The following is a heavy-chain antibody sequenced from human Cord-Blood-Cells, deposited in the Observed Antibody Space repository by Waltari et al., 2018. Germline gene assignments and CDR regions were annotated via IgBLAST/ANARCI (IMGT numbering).Heavy chain of an antibody. J-gene: IGHJ6*02. CDR1: GYSISSGYY. CDR3: ARVYATLLRYSSSWYYYGMDV. D-gene: IGHD6-13*01. Sequence: QVQLQESGPGLVKPSETLSLTCAVSGYSISSGYYWGWIRQPPGKGLEWIGSIYYSGSTYYNPSLKSRVTISVDTSKNQFSLKLSSVTAADTAVYYCARVYATLLRYSSSWYYYGMDVWGQGTTVTVSS. V-gene: IGHV4-38-2*01. CDR2: IYYSGST.